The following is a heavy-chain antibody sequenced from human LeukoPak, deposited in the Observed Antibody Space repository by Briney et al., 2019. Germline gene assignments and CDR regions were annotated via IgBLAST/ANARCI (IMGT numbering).Heavy chain of an antibody. CDR3: AKDKYYYGSGRNDAFDI. V-gene: IGHV3-53*01. CDR1: GFTVSSNY. CDR2: IYSGGST. Sequence: PGGSLRLSCAASGFTVSSNYMSWVRQAPGKGLEWVSVIYSGGSTYYADSVKGRFTISRDNSKKRLHLQMNSLRAEDTAVYYCAKDKYYYGSGRNDAFDIWGQGTMVIVSS. J-gene: IGHJ3*02. D-gene: IGHD3-10*01.